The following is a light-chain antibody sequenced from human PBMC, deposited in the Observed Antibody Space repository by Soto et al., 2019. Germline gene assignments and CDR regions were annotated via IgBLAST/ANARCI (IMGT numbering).Light chain of an antibody. J-gene: IGKJ2*01. CDR3: QQRSTLPYT. Sequence: EIVLTQSPATLSLSPGERASLSCRASQSVSSNLAWYQQKPGQAPRLLISDASNRATGIPARFTGSGSGTDFTLTISSLEPEDFAVYYCQQRSTLPYTFGQGTKLEIK. V-gene: IGKV3-11*01. CDR2: DAS. CDR1: QSVSSN.